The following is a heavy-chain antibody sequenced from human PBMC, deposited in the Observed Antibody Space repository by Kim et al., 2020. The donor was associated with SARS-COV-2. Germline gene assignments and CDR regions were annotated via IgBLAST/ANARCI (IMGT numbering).Heavy chain of an antibody. CDR3: ARSLTDYYYGMDV. V-gene: IGHV1-3*01. Sequence: YSQKFQGRVTITRDTSASTAYMELSSLRSEDTAVYYCARSLTDYYYGMDVWGQGTTVTVSS. J-gene: IGHJ6*02. D-gene: IGHD3-16*01.